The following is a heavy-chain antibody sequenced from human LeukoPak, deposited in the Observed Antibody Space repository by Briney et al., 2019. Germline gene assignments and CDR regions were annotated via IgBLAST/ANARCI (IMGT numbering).Heavy chain of an antibody. J-gene: IGHJ3*02. CDR3: TGFETSGPDAFDI. V-gene: IGHV3-15*01. CDR2: IKTKTDGVTT. CDR1: GFTFSKAW. Sequence: GGSLRLSCAASGFTFSKAWMSWVRQAPGKGLEWVRRIKTKTDGVTTDYAAPVKGRFTISRDDSKTTVYLQMNSLKTEDTAVYFCTGFETSGPDAFDIWGRGTMVTVSS. D-gene: IGHD5-12*01.